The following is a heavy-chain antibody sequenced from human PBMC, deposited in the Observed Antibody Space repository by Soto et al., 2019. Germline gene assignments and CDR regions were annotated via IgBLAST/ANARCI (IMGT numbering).Heavy chain of an antibody. V-gene: IGHV4-30-4*01. D-gene: IGHD2-21*02. CDR2: IYYSGST. CDR3: ARAMVVTQNWFDP. Sequence: QVQLQESGPGLVKPSQTLSLTCTVSGGSISSGEYYWSWIRQPPGKGLEWIGYIYYSGSTYYNPSLKSRVIISVDTSKNQFSLKLSSVTAADTAVYYCARAMVVTQNWFDPWGQGTLVTVSS. CDR1: GGSISSGEYY. J-gene: IGHJ5*02.